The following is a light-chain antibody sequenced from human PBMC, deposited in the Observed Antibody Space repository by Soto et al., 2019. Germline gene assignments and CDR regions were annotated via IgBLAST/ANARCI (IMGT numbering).Light chain of an antibody. V-gene: IGKV3-15*01. CDR3: QQYNKWPQIT. Sequence: EIVITQSPATLSVAPGEGASLSCKASQSVRSNLAWYQQKPGQAPRLLIFGASTRATGIPARFSGSGSGTEFTLTISSLQSEDFAVYYCQQYNKWPQITFGQGTRREIK. J-gene: IGKJ5*01. CDR1: QSVRSN. CDR2: GAS.